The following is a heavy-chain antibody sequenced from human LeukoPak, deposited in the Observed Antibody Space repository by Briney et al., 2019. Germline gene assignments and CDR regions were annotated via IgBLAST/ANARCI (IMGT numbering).Heavy chain of an antibody. CDR1: GFTFSSYS. J-gene: IGHJ6*02. V-gene: IGHV3-21*01. CDR3: ARDQGRRSGYPPGGGMDV. Sequence: PGESLRLSCAASGFTFSSYSMNWVRQAPGKGLEWVSSICSSSSYIYYADSVKGRFTISRDNAKNSLYLQMNSLRAEDTAVYYCARDQGRRSGYPPGGGMDVWGQGTTVTVSS. CDR2: ICSSSSYI. D-gene: IGHD3-3*01.